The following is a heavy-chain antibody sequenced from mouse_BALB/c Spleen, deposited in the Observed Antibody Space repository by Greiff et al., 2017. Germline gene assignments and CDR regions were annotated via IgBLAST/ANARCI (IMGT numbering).Heavy chain of an antibody. CDR1: GYAFTNYW. J-gene: IGHJ3*01. V-gene: IGHV1-63*01. D-gene: IGHD2-2*01. Sequence: VQLQQSGAELVRPGTSVKISCKASGYAFTNYWLGWVKQRPGHGLEWIGDIYPGSGNTYYNEKFKGKATLTADKSSSTAYMQLSSLTSEDSAVYFCARGEGYDEFAYWGQGTLVTVSA. CDR2: IYPGSGNT. CDR3: ARGEGYDEFAY.